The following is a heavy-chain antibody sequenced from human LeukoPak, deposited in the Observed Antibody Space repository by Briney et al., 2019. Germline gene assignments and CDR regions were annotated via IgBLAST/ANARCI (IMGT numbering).Heavy chain of an antibody. D-gene: IGHD5-12*01. J-gene: IGHJ4*02. CDR1: RVPFSNYN. V-gene: IGHV4-34*01. CDR2: INHSGYT. CDR3: TRGVAGHPD. Sequence: PSETLSLTRAVSRVPFSNYNWSWVRQSPRQGLEWIGEINHSGYTNYNPSLKSRVTMSIDTSKNQFSLRLTSVTAADTGVYYCTRGVAGHPDWGQGTLVTVSS.